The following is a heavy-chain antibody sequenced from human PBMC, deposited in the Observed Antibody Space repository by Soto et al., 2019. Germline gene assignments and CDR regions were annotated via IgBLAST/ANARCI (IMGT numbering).Heavy chain of an antibody. CDR2: ISTSKGNT. CDR3: ASRSPPFYF. J-gene: IGHJ4*02. V-gene: IGHV1-18*01. CDR1: GYTFTSFG. Sequence: QVQLVQSGPEVKKPGASVKVSCKTSGYTFTSFGIAWVRQAPGQGLEWMGWISTSKGNTNYAQKFQGRVTMTTDTPTSTAYMELRSLRSDDTALYYCASRSPPFYFSGQGTLVTLSS.